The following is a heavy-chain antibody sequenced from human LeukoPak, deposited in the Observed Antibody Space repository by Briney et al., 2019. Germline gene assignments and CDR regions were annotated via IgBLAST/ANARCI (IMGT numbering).Heavy chain of an antibody. D-gene: IGHD2-21*02. CDR2: IYYSGST. CDR3: ARDRVLRTATYYYYYYMDV. CDR1: GGSISSYY. V-gene: IGHV4-59*01. J-gene: IGHJ6*03. Sequence: SETLSLTCTVSGGSISSYYWSWIRQPPGKGLEWIGYIYYSGSTNYNPSLKSRVTISVDTSKNQFSLKLSSVTAADTAVYYCARDRVLRTATYYYYYYMDVWGKGTTVTVSS.